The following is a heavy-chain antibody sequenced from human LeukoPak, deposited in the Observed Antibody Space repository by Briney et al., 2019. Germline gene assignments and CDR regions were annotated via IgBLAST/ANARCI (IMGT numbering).Heavy chain of an antibody. CDR2: LYYNGNS. CDR1: GGSISTNSYS. J-gene: IGHJ5*02. V-gene: IGHV4-39*07. CDR3: ARVYSSCWYQWFDP. Sequence: SETLSLTCIVSGGSISTNSYSWGWLRHPPGKGLEWIGTLYYNGNSYYTPSLERRVTITADTSKNQFSLKLNSVTAADTAIYYCARVYSSCWYQWFDPWGQGILVTVSS. D-gene: IGHD6-19*01.